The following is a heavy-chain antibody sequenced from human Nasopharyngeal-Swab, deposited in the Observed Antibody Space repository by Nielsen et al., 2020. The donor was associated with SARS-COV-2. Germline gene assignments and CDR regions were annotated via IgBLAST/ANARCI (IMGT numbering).Heavy chain of an antibody. CDR1: GFTFSSYA. Sequence: LSLTCAASGFTFSSYAMSWVRQVPGKGLEWVSGISGSGDNRYYAASVKGRFTISRDNSKNTLYLQMNSLRAEDTAVYYCAKEGIVGGSPLLVCFDCWGQGTLVTVSS. CDR2: ISGSGDNR. J-gene: IGHJ4*02. CDR3: AKEGIVGGSPLLVCFDC. V-gene: IGHV3-23*01. D-gene: IGHD1-26*01.